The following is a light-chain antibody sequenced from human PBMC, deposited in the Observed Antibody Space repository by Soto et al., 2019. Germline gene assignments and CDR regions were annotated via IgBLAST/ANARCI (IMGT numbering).Light chain of an antibody. CDR2: GTS. CDR3: QQYGSSPLT. V-gene: IGKV3-20*01. CDR1: QSVPSTY. Sequence: VLSQSPGRLSLSPGETATLSCRASQSVPSTYFAWYQQKSGQPPRLLISGTSNRATGIPDRFSGSGSGRDFTLTISRLEPEDFAVYFCQQYGSSPLTFGGGTKVDIK. J-gene: IGKJ4*01.